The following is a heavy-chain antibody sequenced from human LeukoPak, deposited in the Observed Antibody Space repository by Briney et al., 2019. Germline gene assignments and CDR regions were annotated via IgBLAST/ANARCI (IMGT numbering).Heavy chain of an antibody. CDR3: ARGSSGYYRHFYDA. V-gene: IGHV1-69*01. CDR1: GGTFSSYA. CDR2: IIPIFGTA. J-gene: IGHJ5*02. Sequence: RASVTVSCKASGGTFSSYAISWVRQAPGQGLVWMGGIIPIFGTANYAQKFQGRVTITADESTSTAYMELSSLRSEDTAVYYCARGSSGYYRHFYDAWGQGTLVTVSS. D-gene: IGHD3-22*01.